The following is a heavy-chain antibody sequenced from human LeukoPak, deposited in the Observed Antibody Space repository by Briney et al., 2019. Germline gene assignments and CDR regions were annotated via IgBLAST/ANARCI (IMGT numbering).Heavy chain of an antibody. J-gene: IGHJ4*02. CDR3: AIDTYSGYDTGLGLGY. CDR2: IYNSGST. Sequence: SETLSLTCTVSGGSISSHYWSWIRQPPGKGLEWIGYIYNSGSTYYNPSLRSRVSISINRSKNQFSLKLTSVTAADTAVYYCAIDTYSGYDTGLGLGYWGQGTLVTVSS. V-gene: IGHV4-4*09. CDR1: GGSISSHY. D-gene: IGHD5-12*01.